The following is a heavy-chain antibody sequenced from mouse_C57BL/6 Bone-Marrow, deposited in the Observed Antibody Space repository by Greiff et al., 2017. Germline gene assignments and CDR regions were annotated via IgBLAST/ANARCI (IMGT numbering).Heavy chain of an antibody. CDR2: IYPGDGDT. J-gene: IGHJ3*01. D-gene: IGHD4-1*01. Sequence: QVQLKESGPELVQPGASVKISCKASGYAFSSSWMNWVKQRPGKGLEWIGRIYPGDGDTNYNGKFKGKATLTADKSSSTAYMQLSSLTSEDSAVYFCARDWDVGRFAYWGQGTLVTVSA. V-gene: IGHV1-82*01. CDR1: GYAFSSSW. CDR3: ARDWDVGRFAY.